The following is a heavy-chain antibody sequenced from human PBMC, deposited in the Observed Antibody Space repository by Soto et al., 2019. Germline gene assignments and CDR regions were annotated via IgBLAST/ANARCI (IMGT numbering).Heavy chain of an antibody. J-gene: IGHJ4*02. CDR3: TRPSYCTTGRCHPAF. V-gene: IGHV3-30*03. D-gene: IGHD2-8*01. CDR2: ISYDGSNK. CDR1: GFTFSNYG. Sequence: GGSLRLSCAASGFTFSNYGMHWVRQAPGKGLEWVALISYDGSNKYYADSVKGRFTISRDNSKNTLYLQMKSLRSEDTAVYYCTRPSYCTTGRCHPAFWGQGTLVTVSS.